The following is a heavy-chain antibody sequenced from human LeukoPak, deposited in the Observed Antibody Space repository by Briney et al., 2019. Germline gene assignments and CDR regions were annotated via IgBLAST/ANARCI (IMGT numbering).Heavy chain of an antibody. CDR3: AKSRYYYDSSGYSRHWFDH. CDR1: GFTFSSYG. Sequence: GGSLRLSCVASGFTFSSYGMHWVRQAPGKGLEWVAVISYDGSNKYYADSVKGLFTISRDNSKNTLYLQMNSLRAEDTAVYYCAKSRYYYDSSGYSRHWFDHWGQGTLVTVSS. J-gene: IGHJ5*02. V-gene: IGHV3-30*18. CDR2: ISYDGSNK. D-gene: IGHD3-22*01.